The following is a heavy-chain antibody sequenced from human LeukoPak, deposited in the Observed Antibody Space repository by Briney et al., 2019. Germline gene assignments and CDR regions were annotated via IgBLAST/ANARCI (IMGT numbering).Heavy chain of an antibody. CDR2: ISFDGRYK. CDR1: GFTFSNYG. CDR3: AKAKYSGYDDAFDI. J-gene: IGHJ3*02. Sequence: GGSLRLSCAASGFTFSNYGMHWVRQAPGKGLEWVAVISFDGRYKYNADSVKGRFTISRDNSKNTLYRQMNSLRVEDTAVYYCAKAKYSGYDDAFDIWGQGTIVTVSS. V-gene: IGHV3-30*18. D-gene: IGHD5-12*01.